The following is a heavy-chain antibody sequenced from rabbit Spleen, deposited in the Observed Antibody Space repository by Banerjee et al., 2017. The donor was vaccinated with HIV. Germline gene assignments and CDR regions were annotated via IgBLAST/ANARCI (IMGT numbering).Heavy chain of an antibody. CDR2: IYAGDGST. J-gene: IGHJ4*01. CDR1: GFSFSNKAV. V-gene: IGHV1S45*01. Sequence: EQLLESGGGLVKPEGSLKLSCTGSGFSFSNKAVMCWVRQAPGKGLEWIACIYAGDGSTDYANWVNGRFTISKTSSTVDLKMTSLTAADTATYFCVRDKELDIWGYEFNLWGPGTLVTVS. CDR3: VRDKELDIWGYEFNL. D-gene: IGHD3-1*01.